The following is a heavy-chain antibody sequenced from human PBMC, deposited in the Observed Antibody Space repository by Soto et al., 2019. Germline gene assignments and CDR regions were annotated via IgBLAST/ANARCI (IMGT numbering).Heavy chain of an antibody. Sequence: EVQLLESGGGLVQPGGSLRLSCAASGFTFSSYAMSWVRQAPGKGLEWVSAISGGGGSTYYADSVKGRFTISRDNSKNTLYLQMNSLRAEDTAVYYCEHDPGGNPIDCWYFDLWGRGTLVTVSS. CDR1: GFTFSSYA. V-gene: IGHV3-23*01. J-gene: IGHJ2*01. D-gene: IGHD2-15*01. CDR2: ISGGGGST. CDR3: EHDPGGNPIDCWYFDL.